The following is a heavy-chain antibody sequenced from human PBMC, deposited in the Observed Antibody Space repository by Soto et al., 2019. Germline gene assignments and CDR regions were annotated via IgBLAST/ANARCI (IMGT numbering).Heavy chain of an antibody. J-gene: IGHJ4*02. CDR2: IYYSGST. CDR1: GGSISSYY. D-gene: IGHD3-9*01. V-gene: IGHV4-59*12. Sequence: SETLSLTCTVSGGSISSYYWSWIRQPPGKGLEWIGYIYYSGSTNYNPSLKSRVTISVDTSKNQFSLKLSSVTAADTAVYYCARESDILTGYSGVDYWGQGTLVTVSS. CDR3: ARESDILTGYSGVDY.